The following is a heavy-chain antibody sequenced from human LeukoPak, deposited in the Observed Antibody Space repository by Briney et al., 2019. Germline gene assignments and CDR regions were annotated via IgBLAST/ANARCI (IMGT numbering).Heavy chain of an antibody. Sequence: GGSLRLSCTASGFTFGDYAMSWVRQAPGKGLEWVGRIKSKTDGGTTDYAAPVKGRFTISRDDSKNTLYLQMNSLKTEDTAVYYCTTARSRYSSGWYVLGDAFDIWGQGTMVTVSS. D-gene: IGHD6-19*01. CDR1: GFTFGDYA. J-gene: IGHJ3*02. V-gene: IGHV3-15*01. CDR2: IKSKTDGGTT. CDR3: TTARSRYSSGWYVLGDAFDI.